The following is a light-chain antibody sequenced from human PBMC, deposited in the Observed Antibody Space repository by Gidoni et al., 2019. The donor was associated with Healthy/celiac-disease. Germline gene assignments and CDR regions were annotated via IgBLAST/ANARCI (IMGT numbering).Light chain of an antibody. CDR3: LQHNSYPRT. V-gene: IGKV1-17*01. Sequence: DIQMPQSPSSLSASVGDRVTITCRASQGIRQDIGWFQQKPGKATKRLIYAASTLERWVPSRFSGSGAGKEFTLTSSSLQPEEFATYYCLQHNSYPRTFGQGTKLEIK. J-gene: IGKJ2*01. CDR2: AAS. CDR1: QGIRQD.